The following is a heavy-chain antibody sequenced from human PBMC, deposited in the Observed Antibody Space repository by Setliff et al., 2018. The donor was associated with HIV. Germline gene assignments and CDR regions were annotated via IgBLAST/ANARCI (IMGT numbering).Heavy chain of an antibody. CDR2: IDHSGST. CDR1: DVSFSGHY. J-gene: IGHJ4*02. D-gene: IGHD6-19*01. Sequence: SETLSLTCAVYDVSFSGHYWTWIRQPPGKGLEWVGEIDHSGSTNYNPSLKSRVIMSIDTSKNQFSLKLTSVTAADTAVYYCARSISSGWYYGYFDYWGQGTLVTVSS. V-gene: IGHV4-34*01. CDR3: ARSISSGWYYGYFDY.